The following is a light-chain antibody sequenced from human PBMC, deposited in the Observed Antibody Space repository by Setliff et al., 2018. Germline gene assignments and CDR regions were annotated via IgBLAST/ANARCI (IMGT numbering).Light chain of an antibody. CDR1: SSNTGSST. CDR2: SNA. Sequence: QSVLTQPPSASGTPGQTVTISCSGDSSNTGSSTVKWYQHVPGTAPRLLIYSNAHRPAGVPGRFAGSKSGTSATLYISGLQSDDEADYYCATWADSLNGPVFGTGTKGTVL. J-gene: IGLJ1*01. CDR3: ATWADSLNGPV. V-gene: IGLV1-44*01.